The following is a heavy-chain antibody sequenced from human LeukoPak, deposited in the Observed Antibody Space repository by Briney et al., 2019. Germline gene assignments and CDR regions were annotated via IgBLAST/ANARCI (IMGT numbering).Heavy chain of an antibody. V-gene: IGHV4-61*02. CDR1: GGSISSGSYY. D-gene: IGHD3-9*01. CDR2: IYTSGST. J-gene: IGHJ5*02. Sequence: PSQTLSLTCTVSGGSISSGSYYWSWIRQPAGKGLEWIGRIYTSGSTNYNPSLKSRVTISVDTSKNQFSLKLSSVTAADTAVYYCARDQYNGYFDWYPPFDPWGQGTLVTVSS. CDR3: ARDQYNGYFDWYPPFDP.